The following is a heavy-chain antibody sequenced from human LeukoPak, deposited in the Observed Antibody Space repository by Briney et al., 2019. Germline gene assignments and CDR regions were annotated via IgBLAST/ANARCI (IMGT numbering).Heavy chain of an antibody. D-gene: IGHD1-26*01. CDR3: ARHASYSGSHAHFDS. J-gene: IGHJ4*02. Sequence: ETLSLTCNVSGGSISRYYGSWLRQPPGKGLEWIGYIFYSGTTNYNPSLKSRVTISVDTSKNQFSLMLSSVTAADTAVYYCARHASYSGSHAHFDSWGQGTLVTVSS. CDR2: IFYSGTT. V-gene: IGHV4-59*08. CDR1: GGSISRYY.